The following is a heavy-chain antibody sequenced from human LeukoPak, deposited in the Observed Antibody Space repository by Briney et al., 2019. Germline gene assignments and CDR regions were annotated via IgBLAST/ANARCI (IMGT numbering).Heavy chain of an antibody. J-gene: IGHJ4*02. CDR3: ARDSSWY. Sequence: ASVKVSYKASGYTXTGYYMHWVRQAPGQGLEWMGWINSNSGGTNYAQKFQGRVTMTRDTSISTAYMELSSLRSDDTAVYYCARDSSWYWGQGTLVTVSS. CDR1: GYTXTGYY. CDR2: INSNSGGT. V-gene: IGHV1-2*02.